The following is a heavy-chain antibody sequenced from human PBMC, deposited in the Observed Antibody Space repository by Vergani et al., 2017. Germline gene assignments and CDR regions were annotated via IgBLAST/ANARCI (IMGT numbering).Heavy chain of an antibody. J-gene: IGHJ6*02. CDR2: IWYDGSNK. Sequence: VQLLESGGGLVQPGGSLRLSCAASGFTFSSYGMHWVRQAPGKGLEWVAVIWYDGSNKYYADSVKGRFTISRDNSKNTLYLQMNSLRAEDTAVYYCARDGRFPGYYYYYGMDVWGQGTTVTVSS. CDR1: GFTFSSYG. CDR3: ARDGRFPGYYYYYGMDV. D-gene: IGHD1-1*01. V-gene: IGHV3-33*08.